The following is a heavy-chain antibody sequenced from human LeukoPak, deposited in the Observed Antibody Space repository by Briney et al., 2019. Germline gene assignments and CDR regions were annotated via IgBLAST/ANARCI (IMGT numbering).Heavy chain of an antibody. CDR1: GFTFDDYA. CDR3: AIDRAGDLPC. D-gene: IGHD6-13*01. Sequence: SLRLSCAASGFTFDDYALHWVRQAPGEGLEWVSGMTSNSRSIGYADSVKGRFTISRDNAKNSLYLQMNNLRAEDTALYYCAIDRAGDLPCWGQGTLVTVSS. V-gene: IGHV3-9*01. CDR2: MTSNSRSI. J-gene: IGHJ4*02.